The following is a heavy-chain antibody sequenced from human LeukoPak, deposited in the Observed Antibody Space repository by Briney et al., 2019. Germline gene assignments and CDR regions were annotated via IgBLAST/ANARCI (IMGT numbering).Heavy chain of an antibody. CDR1: GASISSSAYY. V-gene: IGHV4-39*01. CDR2: IYYNGNT. D-gene: IGHD1-1*01. CDR3: VSAWTAAIDY. Sequence: PSGTLSLTCTVSGASISSSAYYWGYFRQPPGKGLVWVVSIYYNGNTYYNPSLKSLATISGDTSKNQFSMKPYFVIPAATAVYYCVSAWTAAIDYGGEGALVTVSS. J-gene: IGHJ4*02.